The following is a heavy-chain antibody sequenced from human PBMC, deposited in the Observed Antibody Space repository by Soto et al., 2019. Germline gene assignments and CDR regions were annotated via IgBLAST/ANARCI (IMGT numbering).Heavy chain of an antibody. Sequence: SETLSLTCTFSGVSISSSSYYWGWIRQPPGKGLEWIGSIYYSGSTYYNPSLKSRVTISVDTSKNQFSLKLSSVTAADTAVYYCAKVDTAMVSWYYYYGMDVWGQGTTVTVSS. D-gene: IGHD5-18*01. CDR3: AKVDTAMVSWYYYYGMDV. CDR2: IYYSGST. J-gene: IGHJ6*02. CDR1: GVSISSSSYY. V-gene: IGHV4-39*01.